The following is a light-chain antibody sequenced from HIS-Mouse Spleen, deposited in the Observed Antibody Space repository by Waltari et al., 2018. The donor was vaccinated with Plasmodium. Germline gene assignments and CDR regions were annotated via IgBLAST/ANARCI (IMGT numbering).Light chain of an antibody. CDR3: QQYNNWSFT. CDR2: VAS. Sequence: EIVMTQSPATLSVSPGERATLSCRASQSVSSNLAWYQQKPGQAPRLLIYVASTRATGIPARFSGSGSGTEFTLTISSLQSEDFAVYYCQQYNNWSFTCGPGTKVDIK. J-gene: IGKJ3*01. CDR1: QSVSSN. V-gene: IGKV3-15*01.